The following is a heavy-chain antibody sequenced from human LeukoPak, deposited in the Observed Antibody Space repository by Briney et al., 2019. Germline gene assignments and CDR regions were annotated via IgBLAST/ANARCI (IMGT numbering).Heavy chain of an antibody. Sequence: GRSLRLSCAASGFTFSSYGMHWVRQAPGKGLEWVAVISYDGSNKYYADSVKGRFTISRDNSKNTLYLQMNSLRAEDTAVYYCARAIFGVVREKNYYYYGMDVWGQGTTVTVSS. CDR2: ISYDGSNK. D-gene: IGHD3-3*01. CDR3: ARAIFGVVREKNYYYYGMDV. V-gene: IGHV3-30*03. CDR1: GFTFSSYG. J-gene: IGHJ6*02.